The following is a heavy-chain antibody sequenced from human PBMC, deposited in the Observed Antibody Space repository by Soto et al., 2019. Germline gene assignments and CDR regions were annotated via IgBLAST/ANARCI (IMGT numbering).Heavy chain of an antibody. CDR3: ARQNGYGGNSYFAY. J-gene: IGHJ4*02. Sequence: SETLSLTCTVSGGSISSYYWSWIRQPPGKGLEWIGYIYYSGSTNYNPSLESRVTISVDTSKNQFSLKLSSVTAADTAVYYCARQNGYGGNSYFAYWSQGTLVTVSA. CDR1: GGSISSYY. D-gene: IGHD2-21*02. V-gene: IGHV4-59*08. CDR2: IYYSGST.